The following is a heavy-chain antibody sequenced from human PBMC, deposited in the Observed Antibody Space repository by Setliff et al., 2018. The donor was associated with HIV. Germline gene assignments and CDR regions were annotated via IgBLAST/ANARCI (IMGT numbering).Heavy chain of an antibody. Sequence: PGESLKISCKGSAYSFTSYWIGWVRQMPGKGLEWMGIIYPGDSDTRYSPPFQGQVTISADKSISTAYLQWSSLKASDTAMYYCARFPPMLSGSYVRGAFDIWGQGTMVTVSS. J-gene: IGHJ3*02. CDR3: ARFPPMLSGSYVRGAFDI. D-gene: IGHD1-26*01. CDR2: IYPGDSDT. CDR1: AYSFTSYW. V-gene: IGHV5-51*01.